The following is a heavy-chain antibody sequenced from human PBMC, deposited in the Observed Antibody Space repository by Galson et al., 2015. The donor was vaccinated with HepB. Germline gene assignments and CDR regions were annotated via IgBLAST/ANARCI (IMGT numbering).Heavy chain of an antibody. J-gene: IGHJ6*02. CDR2: IIPILGIA. D-gene: IGHD6-13*01. CDR3: ARGRYSSSWYLNYYYYGMDV. V-gene: IGHV1-69*02. CDR1: GGTFSSYT. Sequence: SVKVSCKASGGTFSSYTISWVRQAPGQGLEWMGRIIPILGIANYAQKFQGRVTITADKSTSTAYMELSSLRSEDTAVYYCARGRYSSSWYLNYYYYGMDVWGQGTTVTVSS.